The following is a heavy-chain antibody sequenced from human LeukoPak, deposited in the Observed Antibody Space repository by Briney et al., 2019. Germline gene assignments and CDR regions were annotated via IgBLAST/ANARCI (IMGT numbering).Heavy chain of an antibody. CDR1: GFTFSSYA. Sequence: SGGSLRLSCAASGFTFSSYAMSWVRQAPGKGLEWVSAISGSGGSTYYADSVKGRFTISRDNSKNTLYLQMNSLRAEDTAVYYCARVYRSGSSRMNDYWGQGTLVTVSS. J-gene: IGHJ4*02. CDR2: ISGSGGST. CDR3: ARVYRSGSSRMNDY. D-gene: IGHD4-11*01. V-gene: IGHV3-23*01.